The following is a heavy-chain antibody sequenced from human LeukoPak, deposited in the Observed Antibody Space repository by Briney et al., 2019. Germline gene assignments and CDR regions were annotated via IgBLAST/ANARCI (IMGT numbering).Heavy chain of an antibody. D-gene: IGHD6-19*01. J-gene: IGHJ4*02. V-gene: IGHV1-69*05. CDR2: IIPIFGTA. Sequence: SVKVSCKASGGTFSSYAISWVRQAPGQGREWMGGIIPIFGTANYAQKFQGRVTITTDESTSTAYMELSSLRSEDTAVYYCARDLSLGIAVAEGYFDYWGQGTLVTVSS. CDR3: ARDLSLGIAVAEGYFDY. CDR1: GGTFSSYA.